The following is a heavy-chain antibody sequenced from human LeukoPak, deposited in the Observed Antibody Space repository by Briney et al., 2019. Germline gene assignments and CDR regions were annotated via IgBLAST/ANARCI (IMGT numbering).Heavy chain of an antibody. CDR3: AKEPVGTIGYYYYMDV. J-gene: IGHJ6*03. CDR2: TYYSENA. Sequence: SETLSLTCTVSGGSISNYYWYWMRQPPGKGLECVGYTYYSENANYNPSLKSRVTISVDTSKNQFSLKLNSVTAADTAVYYCAKEPVGTIGYYYYMDVWGKGTTVTVSS. D-gene: IGHD5-12*01. CDR1: GGSISNYY. V-gene: IGHV4-59*01.